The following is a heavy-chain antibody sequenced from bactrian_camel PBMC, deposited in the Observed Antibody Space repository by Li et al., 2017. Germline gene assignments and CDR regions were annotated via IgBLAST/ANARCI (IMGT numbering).Heavy chain of an antibody. D-gene: IGHD2*01. Sequence: HVQLVESGGGSVLAGGSLRLSCAVSGFTVSDKCMGWFRQAPGKEREGVATIGRDDRTSYADSVKGRFTISKDNAKNTLYLQMNSLKPEDAAIYYCAGEAGADCEGSNYRYWSQGTQVTVS. CDR2: IGRDDRT. CDR1: GFTVSDKC. V-gene: IGHV3S53*01. J-gene: IGHJ4*01.